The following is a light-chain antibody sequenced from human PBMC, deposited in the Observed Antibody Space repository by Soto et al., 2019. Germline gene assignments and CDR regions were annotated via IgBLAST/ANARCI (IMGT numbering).Light chain of an antibody. J-gene: IGLJ3*02. CDR1: SSNIGAGYN. CDR3: QSSDSSRSGWV. V-gene: IGLV1-40*01. CDR2: GNS. Sequence: QSVLTQPPSVSGAPGQRVTISCTGSSSNIGAGYNVHWYQQLPGTAPKLLIFGNSNRPSGVPDRFSGSKSGTSAALAITGLRAEDEADYYCQSSDSSRSGWVFGGGTKLTVL.